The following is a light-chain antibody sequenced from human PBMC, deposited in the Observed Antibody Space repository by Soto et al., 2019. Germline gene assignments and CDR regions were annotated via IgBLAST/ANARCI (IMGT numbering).Light chain of an antibody. CDR1: SXDVGGYNY. CDR3: CSYAGTSIP. V-gene: IGLV2-11*01. CDR2: DVT. J-gene: IGLJ1*01. Sequence: QSVLTQPRSVSGSPGQSVSISCTGTSXDVGGYNYVSWYQHHPGKAPKLIIYDVTKRPSGVPDRFSGSKSGNTASLTISGLQAEDEADYYCCSYAGTSIPFGTGTKLTVL.